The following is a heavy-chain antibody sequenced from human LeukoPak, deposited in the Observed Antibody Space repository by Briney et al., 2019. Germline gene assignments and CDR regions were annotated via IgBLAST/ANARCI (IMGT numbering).Heavy chain of an antibody. Sequence: ASVKVSCKASGYTFTAHYIHWVRHAPGQGLEWMGWIDPNSGGTNYAQKFLVSVTMTGDTSINTAFMELSRLRSDDTAIYYCARGRGTTMVRGVITNYFDLWGRGSLVTVSS. J-gene: IGHJ2*01. V-gene: IGHV1-2*02. CDR2: IDPNSGGT. CDR1: GYTFTAHY. D-gene: IGHD3-10*01. CDR3: ARGRGTTMVRGVITNYFDL.